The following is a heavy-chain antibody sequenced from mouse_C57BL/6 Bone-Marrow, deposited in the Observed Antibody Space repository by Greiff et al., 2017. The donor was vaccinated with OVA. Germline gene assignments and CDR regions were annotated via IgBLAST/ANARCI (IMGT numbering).Heavy chain of an antibody. J-gene: IGHJ3*01. CDR1: GYSITSDYA. V-gene: IGHV3-2*02. Sequence: EVKLQESGPGLVKPSQSLSLTCTVTGYSITSDYAWYWIRQFPGNKLEWMGYITYSGSTSYRPSLKSRISVTRDTSKNQFFLHLNSVTTEDTATYYCARGRSDWGQGTLVTVSA. CDR3: ARGRSD. CDR2: ITYSGST.